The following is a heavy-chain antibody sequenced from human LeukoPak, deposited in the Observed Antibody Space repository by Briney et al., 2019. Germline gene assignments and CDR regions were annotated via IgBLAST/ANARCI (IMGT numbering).Heavy chain of an antibody. CDR1: GFTFTTYW. J-gene: IGHJ4*02. D-gene: IGHD3-10*01. V-gene: IGHV3-7*01. CDR2: ISQDGTEK. Sequence: PGGSLRLSCAASGFTFTTYWMTWVRQAPGKGLEWVANISQDGTEKHYVDSVKGRFTISRDNAKNSLSLQMNSLRVEDTAVYYCAKVAKYYYGSETYYFFEHWGQGTPVTASS. CDR3: AKVAKYYYGSETYYFFEH.